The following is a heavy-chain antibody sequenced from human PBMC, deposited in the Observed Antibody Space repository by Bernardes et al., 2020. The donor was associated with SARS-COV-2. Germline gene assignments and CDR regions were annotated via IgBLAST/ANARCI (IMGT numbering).Heavy chain of an antibody. CDR3: ARDQGDYYYYYGMDV. J-gene: IGHJ6*02. Sequence: VGSLRLSCAASGFTFSSYWMSWVRQAPGKGLEWVANIKQDGSEKYYVDSVKGRFTISRDNAKNSLYLQMNSLRAEDTAVYYCARDQGDYYYYYGMDVWGQGTTVTVSS. CDR1: GFTFSSYW. D-gene: IGHD2-21*02. V-gene: IGHV3-7*01. CDR2: IKQDGSEK.